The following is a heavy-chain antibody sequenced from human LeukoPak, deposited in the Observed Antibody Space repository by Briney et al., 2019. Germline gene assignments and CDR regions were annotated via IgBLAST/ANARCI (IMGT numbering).Heavy chain of an antibody. Sequence: ASVKVSCKASGYIFTGYYMHWVRQAPGQGLEWMGWINPNSGGTHYAQKFQGRVTMTRDTSISTAYMELSRLKSDDTAVYYCAKSWFGELSLDYWGQGTLVTASS. D-gene: IGHD3-10*01. J-gene: IGHJ4*02. CDR3: AKSWFGELSLDY. CDR2: INPNSGGT. CDR1: GYIFTGYY. V-gene: IGHV1-2*02.